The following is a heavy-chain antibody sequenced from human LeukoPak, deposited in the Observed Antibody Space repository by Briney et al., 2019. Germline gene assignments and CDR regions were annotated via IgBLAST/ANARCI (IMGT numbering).Heavy chain of an antibody. CDR3: ARDCRSASCYFYY. V-gene: IGHV1-18*01. D-gene: IGHD2-2*01. CDR2: ISAYNGNT. J-gene: IGHJ4*02. CDR1: GYSFISYG. Sequence: ASVTVSCKASGYSFISYGISWVRQAPGQGLEWMGCISAYNGNTNYAQNLQGRVTMTTDTSTGTAYMELRSLRSDDTAVYYCARDCRSASCYFYYWGQGTLVTVSS.